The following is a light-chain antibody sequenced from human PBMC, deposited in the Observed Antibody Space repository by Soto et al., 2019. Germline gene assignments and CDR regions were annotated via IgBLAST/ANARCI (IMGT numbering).Light chain of an antibody. CDR3: QSYDRSLTGVV. V-gene: IGLV1-40*01. J-gene: IGLJ2*01. CDR2: GNS. Sequence: QSALTHPPSVSGARGQRVTISCTGSGSNIGSNYDVHWYQQIPGTAPRLVIYGNSNRPSGVPDRFSGSKSGSSGSLAITGLQAEDEAYYYCQSYDRSLTGVVFGGGTKLTVL. CDR1: GSNIGSNYD.